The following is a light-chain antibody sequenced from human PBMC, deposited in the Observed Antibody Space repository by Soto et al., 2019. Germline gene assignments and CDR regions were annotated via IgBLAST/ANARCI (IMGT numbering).Light chain of an antibody. J-gene: IGLJ1*01. CDR2: EVS. CDR3: TSYTSTSHYV. V-gene: IGLV2-14*01. Sequence: QSALTQPASVSGSPGQSITISCTGTNSDVGAFNFVFWYQQHPGKAPELIIYEVSNRPSGVSNRFSGSKSGNTASLTISGLQAEDEADYYCTSYTSTSHYVFGTGTKVTVL. CDR1: NSDVGAFNF.